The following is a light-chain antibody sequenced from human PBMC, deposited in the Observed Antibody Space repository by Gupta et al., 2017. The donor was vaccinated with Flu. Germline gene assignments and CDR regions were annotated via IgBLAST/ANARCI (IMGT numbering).Light chain of an antibody. V-gene: IGLV1-47*01. CDR1: NSNIGNQY. CDR2: RND. Sequence: QSVLTQPPSASGTPGQRVTTSCSGSNSNIGNQYVSWYQHLPGTTPRLLIHRNDQRPSGVPDRFSASKSGTSASLTISGLRSEDEADYYCSSWDGSLFGVVFGGGTKLTV. J-gene: IGLJ2*01. CDR3: SSWDGSLFGVV.